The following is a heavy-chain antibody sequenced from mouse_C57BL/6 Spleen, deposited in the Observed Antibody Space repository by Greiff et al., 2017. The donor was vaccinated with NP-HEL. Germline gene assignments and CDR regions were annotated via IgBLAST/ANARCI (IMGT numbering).Heavy chain of an antibody. CDR3: ARGSDYDDGYYFDY. CDR2: INPNNGGT. V-gene: IGHV1-22*01. CDR1: GYTFTDYN. J-gene: IGHJ2*01. D-gene: IGHD2-4*01. Sequence: EVQLQQSGPELVKPGASVKMSCKASGYTFTDYNMHWVKQSQGKSPEWIGYINPNNGGTSYNQKFKGKATLTVNKSSSTAYMELRSLTSEDSAVYYCARGSDYDDGYYFDYWGQGTTLTVSS.